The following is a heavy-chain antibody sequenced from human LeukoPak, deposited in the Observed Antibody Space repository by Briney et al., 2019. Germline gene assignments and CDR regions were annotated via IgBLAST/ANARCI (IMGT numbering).Heavy chain of an antibody. J-gene: IGHJ4*02. V-gene: IGHV3-23*01. CDR1: GFTFSRHA. CDR3: VKAAGIIGTTYFDY. D-gene: IGHD1-20*01. CDR2: ISGSGGNT. Sequence: GGSLSLFCAASGFTFSRHAMRWVRQAPGKGLEWVSDISGSGGNTYYVDYVKGRFTISRDNSKYKFYLQIDSLRAEDTAVYYCVKAAGIIGTTYFDYWGQGTLVTVSS.